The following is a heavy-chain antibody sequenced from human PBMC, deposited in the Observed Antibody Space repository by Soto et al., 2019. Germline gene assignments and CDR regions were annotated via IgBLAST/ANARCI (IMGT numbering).Heavy chain of an antibody. CDR1: GFTFSSYG. V-gene: IGHV3-33*01. D-gene: IGHD3-3*01. CDR2: IWYDGSNK. Sequence: LGGSLRLSCAASGFTFSSYGMHWVRQAPGKGLEWVAVIWYDGSNKYYADSVKGRFTISRDNSKNTLYLQMNSLRAEDTAVYYCARDRLIMEWLFLGDYDYWGQGTLVTVSS. CDR3: ARDRLIMEWLFLGDYDY. J-gene: IGHJ4*02.